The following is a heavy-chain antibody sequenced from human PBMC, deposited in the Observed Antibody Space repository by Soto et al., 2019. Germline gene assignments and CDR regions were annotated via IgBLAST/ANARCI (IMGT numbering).Heavy chain of an antibody. Sequence: QVQLVQSGAEVKKPGASVKVSCKASGYTFTTHGISWVRQVPGQGLEWMGWVRGDNGHTNYAQSLQGRATMTTDTSTNTAYMELRSLRSDDTALYYCARDLGYCRSGTCYRERFDPWGQGTLVTVSS. V-gene: IGHV1-18*01. CDR2: VRGDNGHT. CDR3: ARDLGYCRSGTCYRERFDP. J-gene: IGHJ5*02. D-gene: IGHD2-15*01. CDR1: GYTFTTHG.